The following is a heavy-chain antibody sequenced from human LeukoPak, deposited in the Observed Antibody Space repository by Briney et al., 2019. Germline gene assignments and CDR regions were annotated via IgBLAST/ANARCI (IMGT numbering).Heavy chain of an antibody. CDR2: ISSSSSYI. Sequence: GGSLRLSCAASGFTFSSYSVNWVRQAPGKGLEWVSSISSSSSYIYYADSVKGRFTISRDNAKNSLYLQMNSLRAEDTAVYYCASSVVVAGDAFDIWGQGTMVTVSS. CDR1: GFTFSSYS. J-gene: IGHJ3*02. CDR3: ASSVVVAGDAFDI. V-gene: IGHV3-21*01. D-gene: IGHD2-21*01.